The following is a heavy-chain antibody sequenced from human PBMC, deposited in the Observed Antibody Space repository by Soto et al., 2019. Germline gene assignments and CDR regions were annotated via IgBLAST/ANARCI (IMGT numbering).Heavy chain of an antibody. Sequence: SETLSLTCAVSGVSIISGNWWTWVRQTPQRGLEYIGEIFHDGTANYYPSFERRVAISVDTSKNQFSLKLTSVTAADTAIYFCARLVYDTRLNYMYFDFWGQGALVTVSS. V-gene: IGHV4-4*02. D-gene: IGHD2-8*01. CDR3: ARLVYDTRLNYMYFDF. CDR2: IFHDGTA. CDR1: GVSIISGNW. J-gene: IGHJ4*02.